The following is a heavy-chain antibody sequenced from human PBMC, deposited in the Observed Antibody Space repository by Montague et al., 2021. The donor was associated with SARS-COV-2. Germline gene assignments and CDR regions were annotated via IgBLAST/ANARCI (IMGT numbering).Heavy chain of an antibody. J-gene: IGHJ6*02. Sequence: SETLSLTCTVSGGSISSGGYYWSWIRQHPGKGLEWIGSIYYSGSTYYNPSLKSRVTISVDTSKNQFSLKLSSVTAADTAVYYCARDSTIRFGEFFGPYYYYYGMDVWGQGTTVTVSS. CDR1: GGSISSGGYY. CDR3: ARDSTIRFGEFFGPYYYYYGMDV. V-gene: IGHV4-39*07. D-gene: IGHD3-10*01. CDR2: IYYSGST.